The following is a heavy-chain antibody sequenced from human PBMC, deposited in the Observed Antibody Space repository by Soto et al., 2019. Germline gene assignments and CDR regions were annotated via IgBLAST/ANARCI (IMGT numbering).Heavy chain of an antibody. V-gene: IGHV1-2*02. CDR2: INPNSGDT. J-gene: IGHJ4*01. CDR1: VFSVDTTYC. D-gene: IGHD2-15*01. Sequence: QVQLVQSGAEVKKPGASVKVSCKASVFSVDTTYCIHWVRRAPGQGLEWMGSINPNSGDTNYAQNFQGRVPMTRDTSISTAYVEVRCLTSDDAAVYYCGSPRSGPSPDVGHWGHGTVVTVSS. CDR3: GSPRSGPSPDVGH.